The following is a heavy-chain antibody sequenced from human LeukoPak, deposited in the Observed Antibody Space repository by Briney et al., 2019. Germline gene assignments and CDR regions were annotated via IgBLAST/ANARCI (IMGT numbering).Heavy chain of an antibody. CDR3: ARAAVVVVAASDY. D-gene: IGHD2-15*01. V-gene: IGHV1-46*01. Sequence: ASVKVSCKASGYSFTSHYMHWVRQAPGQGLEWMGLINPRGTATRYAESFQGRLTLTRDLSTSTDYMELSSLRSDDTAVYYCARAAVVVVAASDYWGQGTLVTVSS. CDR2: INPRGTAT. J-gene: IGHJ4*02. CDR1: GYSFTSHY.